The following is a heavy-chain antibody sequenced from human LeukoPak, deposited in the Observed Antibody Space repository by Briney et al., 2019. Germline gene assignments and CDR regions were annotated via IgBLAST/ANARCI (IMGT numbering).Heavy chain of an antibody. CDR3: ARAGSYYYGSGSYYYYYYMDV. CDR1: GGSISSSNW. Sequence: SGTLSLTCAVSGGSISSSNWWSWVRQPPGKGLEWIGEIYHSGSTNYNPSLKSRVTISVDKSKNQFSLKLSSVTAADTAVYYCARAGSYYYGSGSYYYYYYMDVWGKGTTVTISS. D-gene: IGHD3-10*01. CDR2: IYHSGST. J-gene: IGHJ6*03. V-gene: IGHV4-4*02.